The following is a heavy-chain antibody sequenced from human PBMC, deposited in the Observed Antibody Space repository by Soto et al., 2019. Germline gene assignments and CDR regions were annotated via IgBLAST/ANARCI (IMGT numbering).Heavy chain of an antibody. D-gene: IGHD1-1*01. V-gene: IGHV3-21*01. J-gene: IGHJ6*02. CDR2: IRRSGDYT. Sequence: EVQLVESGGGLVMPGGSLRLSCIASGFSFSTYSMNWVRQAPGKGLAWVSSIRRSGDYTYYADSLKGRFTISRDNAKNSLSLQMISLRAEDTAVYYCARSTRLGGMDVWGQGTTVTGSS. CDR3: ARSTRLGGMDV. CDR1: GFSFSTYS.